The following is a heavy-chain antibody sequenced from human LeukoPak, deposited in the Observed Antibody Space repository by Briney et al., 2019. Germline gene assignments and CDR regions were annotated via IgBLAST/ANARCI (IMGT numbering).Heavy chain of an antibody. V-gene: IGHV1-2*02. CDR3: ARDLGEGYKIFDY. D-gene: IGHD5-24*01. J-gene: IGHJ4*02. CDR2: INPNSGGT. CDR1: GYTFTGSY. Sequence: GASVKVSCKASGYTFTGSYMHWVRQAPGQGLEWMGWINPNSGGTNYAQKFQGRVTMTRDTSTSTVYMELSSLRSEDTAVYYCARDLGEGYKIFDYWGQGTLVTVSS.